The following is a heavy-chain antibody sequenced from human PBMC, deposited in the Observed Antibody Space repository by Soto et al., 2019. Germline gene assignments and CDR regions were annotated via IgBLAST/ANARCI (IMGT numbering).Heavy chain of an antibody. CDR3: AKDLHSVRLRGYFDY. D-gene: IGHD3-10*01. Sequence: ASVKVSCKASGYTFTSYDINWVRQATGQGLELMGWMNPNSGNTDYAQKLQGRVTMTRNTSISTAYMELSSLRAEDTAVYYCAKDLHSVRLRGYFDYWGKGTLLTVSS. CDR2: MNPNSGNT. J-gene: IGHJ4*02. CDR1: GYTFTSYD. V-gene: IGHV1-8*01.